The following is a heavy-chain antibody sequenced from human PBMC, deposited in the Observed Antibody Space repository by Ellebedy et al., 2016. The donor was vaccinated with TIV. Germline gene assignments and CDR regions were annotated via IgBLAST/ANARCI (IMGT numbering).Heavy chain of an antibody. J-gene: IGHJ3*02. CDR3: ARVLSHYYDSIEEEAFDI. CDR1: GYTFTSYA. D-gene: IGHD3-22*01. CDR2: INAGNGNT. V-gene: IGHV1-3*01. Sequence: ASVKVSCKASGYTFTSYAMHWVRQAPGQRLEWMGWINAGNGNTKYSQNFQGRLTITRDTSASTAYMELSSLRSEDTAVYYCARVLSHYYDSIEEEAFDIWGQGTMVTVSS.